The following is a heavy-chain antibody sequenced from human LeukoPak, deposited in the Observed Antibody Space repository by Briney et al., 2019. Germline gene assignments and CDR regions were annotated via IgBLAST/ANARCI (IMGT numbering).Heavy chain of an antibody. CDR3: ARDYISAARSTIDY. CDR1: GYSISSGSY. J-gene: IGHJ4*02. V-gene: IGHV4-38-2*02. Sequence: SPSETLSLTCTVPGYSISSGSYWGWIRQPPGKGLEWIGSIYQSGGTYYNPSLKSRVTISLDKSKNYFSLRLSSVTAADTAVYYCARDYISAARSTIDYWGQGTLVTVSS. CDR2: IYQSGGT. D-gene: IGHD6-13*01.